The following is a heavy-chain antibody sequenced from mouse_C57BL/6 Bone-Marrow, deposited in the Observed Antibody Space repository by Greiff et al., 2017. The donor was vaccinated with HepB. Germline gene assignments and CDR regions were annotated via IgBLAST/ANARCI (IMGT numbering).Heavy chain of an antibody. J-gene: IGHJ1*01. CDR3: ARSRTTGTTVVDWYFDV. D-gene: IGHD1-1*01. CDR1: GYAFSSSW. Sequence: QVQLQQSGPELVKPGASVKISCKASGYAFSSSWMNWVKQRPGKGLEWIGRIYPGDGDTNYNGKFKGKATLTADKSSSTAYMQLSSLTSEDSAVYFCARSRTTGTTVVDWYFDVWGRDHGHRLL. V-gene: IGHV1-82*01. CDR2: IYPGDGDT.